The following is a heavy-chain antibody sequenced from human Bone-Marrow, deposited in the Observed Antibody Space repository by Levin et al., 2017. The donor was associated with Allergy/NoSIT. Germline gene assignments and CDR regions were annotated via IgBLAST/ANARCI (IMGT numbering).Heavy chain of an antibody. CDR2: IYHTGSA. CDR1: EYSISSGYN. J-gene: IGHJ4*02. CDR3: AGQRAAVGAFDY. D-gene: IGHD6-13*01. Sequence: PSETLSLTCSVSEYSISSGYNWGWIRQPPGKGLEWLGNIYHTGSAYYNPSLKSRVSLLVDKSTNRFSLKLSSVTAADTAVYYCAGQRAAVGAFDYWGQGTLVTVSS. V-gene: IGHV4-38-2*02.